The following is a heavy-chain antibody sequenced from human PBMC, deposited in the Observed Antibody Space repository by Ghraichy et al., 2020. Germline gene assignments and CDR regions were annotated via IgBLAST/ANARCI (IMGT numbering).Heavy chain of an antibody. CDR1: GFALTGHA. D-gene: IGHD3-22*01. V-gene: IGHV3-48*04. Sequence: GESLNISCSASGFALTGHAMNWVRQAPGKGLEWIAYLTSNGVTEHYADSVEGRFSISRDAAKNILFLQMNSLRVEDTAVYYCARDSDYHDSPGYFHIDYWGQGTLVTVSA. J-gene: IGHJ4*02. CDR2: LTSNGVTE. CDR3: ARDSDYHDSPGYFHIDY.